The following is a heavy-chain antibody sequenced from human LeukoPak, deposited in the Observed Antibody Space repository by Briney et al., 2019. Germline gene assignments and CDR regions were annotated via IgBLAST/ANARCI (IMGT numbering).Heavy chain of an antibody. J-gene: IGHJ4*02. D-gene: IGHD2-15*01. CDR1: GFTFSSYG. CDR3: AKSRGGHDDY. Sequence: GGSLRLSCAASGFTFSSYGMHWVRQAPGKGLEWVAVISYDGSNKYHADSVKGRFTISRDNSKNTLYLQMNSLRAEDTAVYYCAKSRGGHDDYWGQGTLVTVSS. V-gene: IGHV3-30*18. CDR2: ISYDGSNK.